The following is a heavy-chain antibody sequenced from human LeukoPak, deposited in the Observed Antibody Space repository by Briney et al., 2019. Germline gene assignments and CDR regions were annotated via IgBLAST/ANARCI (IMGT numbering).Heavy chain of an antibody. CDR1: GGTFSSYA. CDR2: IIPIFGTA. CDR3: AVGYYGSGSYQPPRFFDY. Sequence: GASVKVSCKASGGTFSSYAISWVRQAPGQGLEWMGGIIPIFGTANYAQKFQGRVTITADESTSTACMELSSLRSEDTAVYYCAVGYYGSGSYQPPRFFDYWGQGTLVTVSS. D-gene: IGHD3-10*01. V-gene: IGHV1-69*13. J-gene: IGHJ4*02.